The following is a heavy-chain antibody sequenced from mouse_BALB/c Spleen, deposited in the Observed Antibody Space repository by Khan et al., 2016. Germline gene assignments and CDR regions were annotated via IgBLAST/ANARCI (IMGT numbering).Heavy chain of an antibody. CDR3: SREGTYYSYDAFDV. CDR1: GYTFTNYV. J-gene: IGHJ1*01. CDR2: VNPYNDGT. D-gene: IGHD2-12*01. V-gene: IGHV1S136*01. Sequence: EVQLQESGPELVKPGASVKMSCKASGYTFTNYVIHWVKQRPGQGLECIGYVNPYNDGTKYNEKFKGKATLTSDKSSSTAYLELSSLTSEDSAVYYDSREGTYYSYDAFDVWGPGTTLTVSS.